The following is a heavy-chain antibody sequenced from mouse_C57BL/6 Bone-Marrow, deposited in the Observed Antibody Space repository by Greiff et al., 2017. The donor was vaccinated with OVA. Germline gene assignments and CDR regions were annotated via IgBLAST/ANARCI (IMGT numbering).Heavy chain of an antibody. CDR3: ARDDGYSHWYFDV. CDR2: IDPSDSYT. J-gene: IGHJ1*03. V-gene: IGHV1-69*01. CDR1: GYTFTSYW. D-gene: IGHD2-3*01. Sequence: VQLQQPGAELVMPGASVKLSCKASGYTFTSYWMHWVKQRPGQGLEWIGEIDPSDSYTNYNQKFKGKSTLTVDKSSSTAYMQLSSLTSEDSAVYYCARDDGYSHWYFDVWGTGTTVTVSS.